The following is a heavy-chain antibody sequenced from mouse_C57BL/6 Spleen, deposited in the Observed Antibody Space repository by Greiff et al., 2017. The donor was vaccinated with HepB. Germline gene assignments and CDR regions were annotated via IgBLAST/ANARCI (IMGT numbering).Heavy chain of an antibody. V-gene: IGHV1-54*01. CDR2: IYPGSGGT. J-gene: IGHJ4*01. CDR1: GYAFTNYL. Sequence: VQLQQSGAELVRPGTSVKVSCKASGYAFTNYLIEWVNQRPGQGLEWIGVIYPGSGGTNYNEQFKGKATLTADKSSSTAYMQLSSLTSEDSAVYFCARSTDGYYAMDYWGQGTSVTVSS. CDR3: ARSTDGYYAMDY. D-gene: IGHD2-3*01.